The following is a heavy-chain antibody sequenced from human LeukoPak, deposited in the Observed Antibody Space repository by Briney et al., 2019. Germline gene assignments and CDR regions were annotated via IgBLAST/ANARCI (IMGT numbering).Heavy chain of an antibody. CDR3: ARLSYPYCSGGTCSPTPFDS. V-gene: IGHV5-10-1*01. D-gene: IGHD2-15*01. CDR1: GYTFTNYW. CDR2: IDPSDSYT. Sequence: HGESLRISCQTSGYTFTNYWITWLRQMPGKGLEWMGRIDPSDSYTNYRPSFEGHVTFSTDKSTATVYLQWSSLEASDTAIYYCARLSYPYCSGGTCSPTPFDSWGQGTLVTVSS. J-gene: IGHJ4*02.